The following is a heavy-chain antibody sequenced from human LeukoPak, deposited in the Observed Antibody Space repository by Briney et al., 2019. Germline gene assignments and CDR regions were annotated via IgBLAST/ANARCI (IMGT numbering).Heavy chain of an antibody. CDR1: GGSISSYY. D-gene: IGHD5-24*01. CDR3: ARGSGYNRIDAFDI. V-gene: IGHV4-59*01. Sequence: PSETLSLTCTVSGGSISSYYWSWIRQPPGKGLEWIGYIYYSGSTNYNPSLKSRVTISVDTSKNQFSLKLSSVTAADTAVYYCARGSGYNRIDAFDIWGQGTMVTVSS. CDR2: IYYSGST. J-gene: IGHJ3*02.